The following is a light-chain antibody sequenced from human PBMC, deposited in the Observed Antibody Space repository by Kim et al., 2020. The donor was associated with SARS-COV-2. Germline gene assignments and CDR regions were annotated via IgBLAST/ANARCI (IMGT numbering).Light chain of an antibody. CDR3: SLYTSSSTWV. CDR1: RSEVGGYNY. J-gene: IGLJ3*02. CDR2: DVS. Sequence: GQVITLSRTGTRSEVGGYNYVPWYQPHPGKAPKLMIYDVSNRPSGVSNRFSGSKSGNTASLTISGLQAEDEADYYRSLYTSSSTWVFGGGTQLTVL. V-gene: IGLV2-14*03.